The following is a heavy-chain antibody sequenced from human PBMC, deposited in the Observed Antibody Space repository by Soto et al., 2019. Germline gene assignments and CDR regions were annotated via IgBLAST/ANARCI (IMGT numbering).Heavy chain of an antibody. J-gene: IGHJ3*02. CDR1: GFSFSAYA. D-gene: IGHD1-26*01. CDR3: AKDPNGDFVGAFDM. V-gene: IGHV3-23*01. Sequence: GSLRLSCTTSGFSFSAYAMSWVRQAPGKGPEWVSGISARTHTSYYADSVKGRFTISRDNSKNTLYLQMSSLRADDSALYYCAKDPNGDFVGAFDMWGQGTMVTVSS. CDR2: ISARTHTS.